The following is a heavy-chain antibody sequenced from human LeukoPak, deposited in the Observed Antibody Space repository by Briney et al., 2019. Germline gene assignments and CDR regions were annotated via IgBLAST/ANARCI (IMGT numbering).Heavy chain of an antibody. CDR2: IIPIFGTA. CDR3: AAQMRRLLGGRDY. CDR1: GGTFSSYA. Sequence: SVKVSCKASGGTFSSYAISWVRQAPGQGLEWMGGIIPIFGTANYAQKFQGRVTITTDESTSTAYMELRSLRSEDTAVYYCAAQMRRLLGGRDYWGQGTLVTVSS. J-gene: IGHJ4*02. D-gene: IGHD3-16*01. V-gene: IGHV1-69*05.